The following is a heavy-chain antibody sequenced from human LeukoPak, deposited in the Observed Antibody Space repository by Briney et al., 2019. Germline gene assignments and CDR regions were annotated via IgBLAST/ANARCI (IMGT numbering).Heavy chain of an antibody. CDR3: ARSFSGSGYYLSPFDY. CDR2: ISSSGSNI. D-gene: IGHD3-22*01. Sequence: PGGSLRLSCAASGFTFSSYEMNWVRQAPGKGLEWVSYISSSGSNIYYADSVKGRFTISRDNAKNSLYLQMNSLRAEDTAVYYCARSFSGSGYYLSPFDYWGQGTLVTVSS. V-gene: IGHV3-48*03. CDR1: GFTFSSYE. J-gene: IGHJ4*02.